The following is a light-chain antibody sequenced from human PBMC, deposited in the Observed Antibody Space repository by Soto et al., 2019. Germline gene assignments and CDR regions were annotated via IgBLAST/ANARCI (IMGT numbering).Light chain of an antibody. CDR2: TAS. Sequence: IQMTQSPSSLSASVGDRVIITCRASQTIGSALNWYQHKPGKAPNLLIFTASSLQSGVPSRFSGSGSGTDFTLSISSLQLEDFATYYCQQTYSDPPLTFGGGTKVEIK. J-gene: IGKJ4*01. CDR1: QTIGSA. V-gene: IGKV1-39*01. CDR3: QQTYSDPPLT.